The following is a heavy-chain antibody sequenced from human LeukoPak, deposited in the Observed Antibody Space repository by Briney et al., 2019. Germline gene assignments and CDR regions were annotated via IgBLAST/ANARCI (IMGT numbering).Heavy chain of an antibody. V-gene: IGHV4-4*02. Sequence: SETLSLTCAVSGGSISSSNWWSWVRQSPGKGLEWIGEIYQSGSTNYNPSLKSRVTISVDTSKNQFSLKLSSVTAADTAVYYCARGTYDSRGIYYYYYMDVWGKGTTVTVSS. D-gene: IGHD1-1*01. CDR1: GGSISSSNW. CDR2: IYQSGST. J-gene: IGHJ6*03. CDR3: ARGTYDSRGIYYYYYMDV.